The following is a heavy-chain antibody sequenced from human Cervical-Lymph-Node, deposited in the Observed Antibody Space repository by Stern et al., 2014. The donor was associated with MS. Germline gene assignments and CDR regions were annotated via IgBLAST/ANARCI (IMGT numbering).Heavy chain of an antibody. CDR1: GFLLASSGVG. CDR2: IYGDDDK. CDR3: AHNQISLFGVGNVGFDY. Sequence: QVTLKESGPALVKPTQTLTLTCNFSGFLLASSGVGVGWIRQPPGKALEWLALIYGDDDKRFNPSLQSRLTITKDYFKNQVVLTMTNMAPVDTATYYCAHNQISLFGVGNVGFDYWGQGTLVTVSS. D-gene: IGHD3-3*01. V-gene: IGHV2-5*02. J-gene: IGHJ4*02.